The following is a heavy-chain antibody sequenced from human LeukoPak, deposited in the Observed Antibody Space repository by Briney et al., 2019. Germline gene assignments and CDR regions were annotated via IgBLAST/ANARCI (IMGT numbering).Heavy chain of an antibody. J-gene: IGHJ6*03. V-gene: IGHV1-2*02. Sequence: ASVKVSCKASGYTFTGYYMHWVRQAPGQGLEWMGWINPNSGGTNYAQKFQGRVTMTRDTSISTAYMELSSLRSEDTAVYYCAVSWYDRDYYYYYMDVWGKGTTVTVSS. CDR2: INPNSGGT. CDR1: GYTFTGYY. D-gene: IGHD6-13*01. CDR3: AVSWYDRDYYYYYMDV.